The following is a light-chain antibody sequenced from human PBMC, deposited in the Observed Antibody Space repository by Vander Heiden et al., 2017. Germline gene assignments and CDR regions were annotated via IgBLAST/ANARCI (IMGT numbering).Light chain of an antibody. Sequence: QSALTQPPSVSGSPGPSVTISCTGTSSDVGSYNCVSWYQQPPGTAPKLMIYEVSNRPSGVPDRFSGSKSGNTASLTISGLQAEDEADYYCSSYTSSSTLVFGGGTKLTVL. J-gene: IGLJ2*01. V-gene: IGLV2-18*02. CDR1: SSDVGSYNC. CDR2: EVS. CDR3: SSYTSSSTLV.